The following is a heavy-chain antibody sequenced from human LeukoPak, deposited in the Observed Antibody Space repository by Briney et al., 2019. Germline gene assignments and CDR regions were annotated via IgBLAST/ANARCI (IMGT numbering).Heavy chain of an antibody. CDR2: IRNKANSYTT. V-gene: IGHV3-72*01. CDR1: GFTFSDHY. Sequence: GGSLRLSCAASGFTFSDHYMDWVRQAPGKGLEWVGRIRNKANSYTTEYAASVKGRITISRDDSKNSLYLQMSSLNTEDTAVYYCARSARFYGMDVWGQGTTVTVSS. D-gene: IGHD3-3*01. J-gene: IGHJ6*02. CDR3: ARSARFYGMDV.